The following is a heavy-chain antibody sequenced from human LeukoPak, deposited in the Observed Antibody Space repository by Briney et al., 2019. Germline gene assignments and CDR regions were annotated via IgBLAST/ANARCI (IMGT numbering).Heavy chain of an antibody. V-gene: IGHV3-23*01. CDR1: GFTLSTNA. CDR3: AKDVGKWESLHFFDY. CDR2: ISGSGANT. J-gene: IGHJ4*02. Sequence: GGSLRLSCLTSGFTLSTNAMSWVRQAPGKGLEWISGISGSGANTYYADSVKGRFTISRDDSRNTLYLQMNSLRGDDTAVYYCAKDVGKWESLHFFDYWGQGTLVTVSS. D-gene: IGHD1-26*01.